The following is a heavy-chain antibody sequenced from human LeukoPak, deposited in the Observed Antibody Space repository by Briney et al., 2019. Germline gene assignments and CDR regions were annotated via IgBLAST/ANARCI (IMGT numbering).Heavy chain of an antibody. V-gene: IGHV4-34*01. J-gene: IGHJ4*02. D-gene: IGHD3-10*01. Sequence: SETLSLTCAVYGGSFSGYYWSWIRQPPGKGLEWIGEINHSGSTNYNPSLKSRVTISVDTSKNQFSLKLSSVTAADTAVYYCARGGYYYGSGSYYTDYWGQRTLVTVSS. CDR2: INHSGST. CDR1: GGSFSGYY. CDR3: ARGGYYYGSGSYYTDY.